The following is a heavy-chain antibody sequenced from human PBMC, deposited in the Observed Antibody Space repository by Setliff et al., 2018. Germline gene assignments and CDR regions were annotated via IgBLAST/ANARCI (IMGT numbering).Heavy chain of an antibody. CDR2: IDYTGST. J-gene: IGHJ3*02. D-gene: IGHD1-26*01. CDR3: ARCSGSYDAFDI. Sequence: KTSETLSLTCTASGGSISTDHYYWGWIRQPPGKGLEWIGSIDYTGSTYHNPSLKTLVTISVDTSKNQFSLKLSSVTAADTAVYYCARCSGSYDAFDIWGQGTMVTVSS. CDR1: GGSISTDHYY. V-gene: IGHV4-39*07.